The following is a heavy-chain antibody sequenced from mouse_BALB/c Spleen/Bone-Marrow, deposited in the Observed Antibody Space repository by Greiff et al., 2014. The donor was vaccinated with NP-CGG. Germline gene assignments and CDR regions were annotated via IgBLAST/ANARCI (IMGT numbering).Heavy chain of an antibody. J-gene: IGHJ3*01. CDR2: IWSGGST. D-gene: IGHD2-3*01. CDR1: GFSLTSYG. CDR3: ATDGYYVRFAY. V-gene: IGHV2-2*02. Sequence: VKLVESGPGLVQPSQILSITCTVSGFSLTSYGVHWVRQSPGKGLEWLGVIWSGGSTDYNAAFISRLSISKDNSKSQVFFKMNSLQANDTAIYYCATDGYYVRFAYWGQGTLVTVSA.